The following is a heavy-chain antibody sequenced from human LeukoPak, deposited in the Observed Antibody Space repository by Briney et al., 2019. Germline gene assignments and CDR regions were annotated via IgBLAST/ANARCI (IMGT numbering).Heavy chain of an antibody. D-gene: IGHD1-26*01. CDR2: IWYDGSNK. CDR1: GFTFSSYG. J-gene: IGHJ4*02. CDR3: ARDKSVGATPFDY. Sequence: PGGSLRLSCAASGFTFSSYGMHWVRQAPGKGLEWVAAIWYDGSNKYYADSVKGRFTISRDDSKNTLYLQMNSLRAEDTAVYYCARDKSVGATPFDYWGQGILVTVSS. V-gene: IGHV3-33*01.